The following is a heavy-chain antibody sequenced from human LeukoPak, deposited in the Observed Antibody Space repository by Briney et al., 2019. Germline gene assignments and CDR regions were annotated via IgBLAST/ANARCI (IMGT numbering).Heavy chain of an antibody. J-gene: IGHJ3*02. Sequence: PGGSLRLSCAASGFTFSSYEMNWVRQAPGKGLEWVSYISSSSSTIYYADSVKGRFTISRDNAKNSLYLQMNSLRAEDTAVYYCARDPRVGELLSLDAFDIWGQGTMVTVSS. V-gene: IGHV3-48*01. CDR2: ISSSSSTI. D-gene: IGHD3-10*01. CDR1: GFTFSSYE. CDR3: ARDPRVGELLSLDAFDI.